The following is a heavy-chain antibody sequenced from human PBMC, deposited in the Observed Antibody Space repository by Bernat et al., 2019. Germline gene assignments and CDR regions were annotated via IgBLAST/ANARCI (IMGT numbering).Heavy chain of an antibody. D-gene: IGHD4-23*01. CDR3: AKDGVGTQISDALDI. Sequence: QVQLVESGGGVVQPGRSLRLSCAASGFTISSYGMHWVRQAPGKGLEWVAVISYDGSNRYYVDSVKDRFTISRDNSKNTLYVEMNSLRAEDTAVYYCAKDGVGTQISDALDIWGQGTMVTVSS. J-gene: IGHJ3*02. CDR1: GFTISSYG. V-gene: IGHV3-30*18. CDR2: ISYDGSNR.